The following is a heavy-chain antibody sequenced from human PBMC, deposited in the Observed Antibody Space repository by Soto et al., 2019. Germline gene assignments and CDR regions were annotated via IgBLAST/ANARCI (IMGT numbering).Heavy chain of an antibody. V-gene: IGHV4-34*01. CDR2: INHSGST. CDR1: GGSFSGYS. CDR3: ARGPSGDKVHY. Sequence: PSETLSLTCAVYGGSFSGYSWTWIRQPPGTGLEWIGEINHSGSTNYNPSLKSRVTISVDTSKNQFSLKLSSVTAADTAVYYCARGPSGDKVHYWGQGALVTVSS. J-gene: IGHJ4*02. D-gene: IGHD7-27*01.